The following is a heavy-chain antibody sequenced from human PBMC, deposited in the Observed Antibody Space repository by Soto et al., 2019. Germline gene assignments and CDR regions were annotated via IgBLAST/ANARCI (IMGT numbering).Heavy chain of an antibody. CDR1: RFTFSSYN. CDR3: ARDDMLMIRGVIEHYFAMDV. Sequence: EVQLVESGGGLVKPGGSLRLSCAASRFTFSSYNMNWVRQAPGKGLEWVSCISSDNTNIHYADSVKGRFITSRDNARNSLYLQMNSLRVEDTAVYYCARDDMLMIRGVIEHYFAMDVWGQGTTVNVSS. V-gene: IGHV3-21*02. CDR2: ISSDNTNI. J-gene: IGHJ6*02. D-gene: IGHD3-10*01.